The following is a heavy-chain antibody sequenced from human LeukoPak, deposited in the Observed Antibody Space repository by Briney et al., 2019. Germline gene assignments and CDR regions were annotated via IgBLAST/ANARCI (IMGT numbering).Heavy chain of an antibody. Sequence: PSETLSLTCTVSGGSISSSSYYWGWIRQPPGKGLEWIGSIYYSGSTYYNPSLKSRVTISVDTSKNQFSLKLSSVTAADTAVYYCARGLAGGDYFDWFDPWGQGTVVTVSS. CDR3: ARGLAGGDYFDWFDP. CDR2: IYYSGST. D-gene: IGHD4-17*01. V-gene: IGHV4-39*07. J-gene: IGHJ5*02. CDR1: GGSISSSSYY.